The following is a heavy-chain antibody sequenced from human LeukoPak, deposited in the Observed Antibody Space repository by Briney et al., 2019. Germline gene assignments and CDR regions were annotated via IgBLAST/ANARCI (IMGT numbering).Heavy chain of an antibody. J-gene: IGHJ6*02. V-gene: IGHV4-61*05. CDR1: GGSISSSSYY. D-gene: IGHD3-10*01. Sequence: SETLSLTCTVSGGSISSSSYYWGWIRQPPGKGLEWIGYIYYSGSTNYNPSLKSRVTISVDTSKNQFSLKLSSVTAADTAVYYCARDWYYYGSGSSPWYYYYGMDVWGQGTTVTVSS. CDR3: ARDWYYYGSGSSPWYYYYGMDV. CDR2: IYYSGST.